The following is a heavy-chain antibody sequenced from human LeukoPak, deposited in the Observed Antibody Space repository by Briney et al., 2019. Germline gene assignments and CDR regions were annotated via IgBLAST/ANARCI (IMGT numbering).Heavy chain of an antibody. J-gene: IGHJ4*02. Sequence: GGSLRLSCAASGFTFGDYSMNWVRQAPGKGLEWVSSISSSSRYISYADSVKGRFTISRDNAKNPLYLQMNSLRAEDTAVYYCARLGVGGSYSGIYYFNYWGQGTLVTVSS. CDR1: GFTFGDYS. V-gene: IGHV3-21*01. CDR3: ARLGVGGSYSGIYYFNY. CDR2: ISSSSRYI. D-gene: IGHD1-26*01.